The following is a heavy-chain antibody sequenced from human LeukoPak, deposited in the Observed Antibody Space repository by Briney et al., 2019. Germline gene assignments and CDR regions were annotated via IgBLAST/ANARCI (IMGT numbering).Heavy chain of an antibody. CDR3: ARVYPIAAAGEEVDY. Sequence: GGSLRLSCEASGFALNSYIMSWVRQAPGKGLEWISQISISSSTIYYRDSVKGRFTISRDNAKNSLYLQMNSLKVEDTAIYYCARVYPIAAAGEEVDYWGQGTLVTVSS. CDR2: ISISSSTI. CDR1: GFALNSYI. V-gene: IGHV3-48*04. J-gene: IGHJ4*02. D-gene: IGHD6-13*01.